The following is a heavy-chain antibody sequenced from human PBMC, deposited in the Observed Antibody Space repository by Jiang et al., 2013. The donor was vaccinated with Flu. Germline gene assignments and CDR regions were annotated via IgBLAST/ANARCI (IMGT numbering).Heavy chain of an antibody. J-gene: IGHJ4*02. Sequence: KGRFTISRDNSKNTLYLQMNSLRAEDTAVYYCAKDHYGSGSYYNPHFDYWGQGTLVTVSS. D-gene: IGHD3-10*01. V-gene: IGHV3-30*02. CDR3: AKDHYGSGSYYNPHFDY.